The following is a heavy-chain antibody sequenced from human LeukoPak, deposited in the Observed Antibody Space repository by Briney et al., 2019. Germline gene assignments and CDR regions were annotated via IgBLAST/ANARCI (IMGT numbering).Heavy chain of an antibody. CDR3: ARDINSGPDGYFDH. V-gene: IGHV3-11*01. CDR1: GFTFSDYY. CDR2: ISSSGNTM. J-gene: IGHJ4*02. Sequence: GGSLRLSCAASGFTFSDYYMSWIRQAPGKGLEWVSYISSSGNTMYEDSVKGRFTISRDNAKNSLYLQMNSLRAEDTAVYYCARDINSGPDGYFDHWGQGTLVTVSS. D-gene: IGHD1-1*01.